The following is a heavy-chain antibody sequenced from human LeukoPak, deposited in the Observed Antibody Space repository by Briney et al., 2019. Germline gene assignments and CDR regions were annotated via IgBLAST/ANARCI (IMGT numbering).Heavy chain of an antibody. D-gene: IGHD3-3*01. CDR2: IYTSGST. J-gene: IGHJ4*02. CDR1: GGSISSYY. Sequence: SQTLSLTCTVSGGSISSYYWSWIRQPAGKGMEWIGRIYTSGSTNYNPSLKSRVTMSVDTSKNQFSLKLSSVTAADTAVYYCARGPMFFGVAYCDYWGQGTLVTVSS. CDR3: ARGPMFFGVAYCDY. V-gene: IGHV4-4*07.